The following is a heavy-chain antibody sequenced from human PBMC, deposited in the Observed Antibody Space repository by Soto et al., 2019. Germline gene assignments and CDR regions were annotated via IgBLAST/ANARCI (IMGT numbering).Heavy chain of an antibody. CDR2: IYPGDSDT. V-gene: IGHV5-51*01. Sequence: PGESLKISFKGSGYSFTSYWIGWVRQMPGKGLEWMGIIYPGDSDTRYSPSFQGQVTISADKSISTAYLQWSSLKASDTAMYYCARQTYYYDSSGPNWFDPWGQGTLVTVSS. J-gene: IGHJ5*02. CDR1: GYSFTSYW. CDR3: ARQTYYYDSSGPNWFDP. D-gene: IGHD3-22*01.